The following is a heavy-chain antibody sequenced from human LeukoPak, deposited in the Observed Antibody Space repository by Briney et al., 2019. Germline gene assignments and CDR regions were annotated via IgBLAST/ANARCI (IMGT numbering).Heavy chain of an antibody. D-gene: IGHD2-2*01. J-gene: IGHJ4*02. Sequence: GGSLRLSCAASGFTFSSYGMHWVRQAPGKGLELVAFIRYVGSNKYYADSVKGRFTISRDNSKNTLYLQMNSLRAEDTAVYYCPKDHLGYCSSTSCSGGSDYWGQGTLVTVSS. CDR2: IRYVGSNK. CDR3: PKDHLGYCSSTSCSGGSDY. V-gene: IGHV3-30*02. CDR1: GFTFSSYG.